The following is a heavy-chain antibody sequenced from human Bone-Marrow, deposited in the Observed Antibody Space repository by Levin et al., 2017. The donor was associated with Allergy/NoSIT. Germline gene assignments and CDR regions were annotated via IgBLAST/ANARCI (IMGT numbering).Heavy chain of an antibody. Sequence: GESLKISCAASGFTFSSYGLHWVRQAPGKGLEWVAIISYDGIKKYYVDSVKGRFTISRDNSKNTLYLQMNSLRAEDTAVYFCAKDRAYYGDFVDYYMDVWGKGTTVTVSS. CDR3: AKDRAYYGDFVDYYMDV. D-gene: IGHD4-17*01. V-gene: IGHV3-30*18. J-gene: IGHJ6*03. CDR2: ISYDGIKK. CDR1: GFTFSSYG.